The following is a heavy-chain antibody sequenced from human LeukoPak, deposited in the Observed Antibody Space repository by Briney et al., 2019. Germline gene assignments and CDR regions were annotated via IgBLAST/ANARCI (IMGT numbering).Heavy chain of an antibody. CDR2: INHSGST. Sequence: SETLSLTCAVYGGSFSGYYWSWIRQPPGKGLEWIGEINHSGSTNYNPSLKSQVTISVDKSENHISLKLTSVTAADTAVYYCAREGGPYRPLDYSGQGTLVTVAS. V-gene: IGHV4-34*01. CDR1: GGSFSGYY. J-gene: IGHJ4*02. CDR3: AREGGPYRPLDY.